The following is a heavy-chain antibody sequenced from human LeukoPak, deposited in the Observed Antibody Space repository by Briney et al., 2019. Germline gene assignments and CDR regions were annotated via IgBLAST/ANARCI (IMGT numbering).Heavy chain of an antibody. J-gene: IGHJ4*02. CDR1: GGTFSSYA. CDR3: ARTSNSGYDLLLDY. V-gene: IGHV1-69*05. Sequence: ASVKVSCKASGGTFSSYAISWVRQAPGQGLEWMGGIIPIFGTANSAQKFQCRVTITTDESTSTAYMELSSLRSEDTAVYSCARTSNSGYDLLLDYWGPGTLVTVSS. D-gene: IGHD5-12*01. CDR2: IIPIFGTA.